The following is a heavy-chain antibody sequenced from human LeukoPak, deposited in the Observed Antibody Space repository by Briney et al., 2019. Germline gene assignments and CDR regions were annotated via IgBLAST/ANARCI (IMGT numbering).Heavy chain of an antibody. CDR2: ISRSGTGT. J-gene: IGHJ4*02. D-gene: IGHD3-10*01. CDR3: AKRLYGSGSYFSLDY. Sequence: GGSLRLSCATSGFTFKNYAMSWVRQAPGKGLEWVSTISRSGTGTYYADSVKGRFTISRDISKNTLYLQMNSLGVEDTAVYYCAKRLYGSGSYFSLDYWGQGTLVTVSS. V-gene: IGHV3-23*01. CDR1: GFTFKNYA.